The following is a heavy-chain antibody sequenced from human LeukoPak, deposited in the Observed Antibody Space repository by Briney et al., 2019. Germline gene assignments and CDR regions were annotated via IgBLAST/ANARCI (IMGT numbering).Heavy chain of an antibody. CDR3: ARGSIAVAGARELYAFDI. CDR1: GYTFTYRY. D-gene: IGHD6-19*01. J-gene: IGHJ3*02. Sequence: ASVKVSCKASGYTFTYRYLHWVRQAPGQALEWMGWMNPNSGNTGYAQKFQGRVTITRNTSISTAYMELSSLRSEDTAVYYCARGSIAVAGARELYAFDIWGQGTMVTVSS. CDR2: MNPNSGNT. V-gene: IGHV1-8*03.